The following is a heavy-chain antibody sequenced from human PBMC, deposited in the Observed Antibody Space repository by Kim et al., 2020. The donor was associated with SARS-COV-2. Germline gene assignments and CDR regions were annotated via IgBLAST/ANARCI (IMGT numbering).Heavy chain of an antibody. CDR3: ARDAPRVYARRGYAFDI. J-gene: IGHJ3*02. V-gene: IGHV1-69*01. D-gene: IGHD2-8*01. Sequence: FQGRVTITADESTSTAYMELSSLGSEDTAVYYCARDAPRVYARRGYAFDIWGQGTMVTVSS.